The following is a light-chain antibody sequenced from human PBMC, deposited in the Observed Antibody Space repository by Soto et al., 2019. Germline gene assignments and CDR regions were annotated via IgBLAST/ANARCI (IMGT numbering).Light chain of an antibody. CDR1: SSDVGGYNY. Sequence: QSALTQPPSASGSLGQSVTISCTGTSSDVGGYNYVSWHQQHPGKAPKLMIYEVTKRPSGVPDRFSGSKSGNTASLTVSGLQAEDEADYYCSSFAGDGNPVLFGGGTKLTVL. CDR2: EVT. J-gene: IGLJ2*01. V-gene: IGLV2-8*01. CDR3: SSFAGDGNPVL.